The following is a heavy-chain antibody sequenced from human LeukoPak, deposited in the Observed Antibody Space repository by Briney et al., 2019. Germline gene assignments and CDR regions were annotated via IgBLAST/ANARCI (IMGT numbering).Heavy chain of an antibody. Sequence: GGSLRLSCAASGFTFSSYWMSWVRQAPGKGLEWVANIKKDGSDKYYVDSVKGRFTISRDNAKTSLYLQMNSLRAEDTAVYYCARHLSGITGYTYGRGIDYWGQGTLVTVSS. CDR1: GFTFSSYW. V-gene: IGHV3-7*01. CDR3: ARHLSGITGYTYGRGIDY. J-gene: IGHJ4*02. D-gene: IGHD5-18*01. CDR2: IKKDGSDK.